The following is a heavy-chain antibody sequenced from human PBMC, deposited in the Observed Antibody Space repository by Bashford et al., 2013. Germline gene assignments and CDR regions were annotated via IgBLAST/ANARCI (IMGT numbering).Heavy chain of an antibody. CDR3: TRAAPYCSGGSCYLFDY. CDR1: GGSVSSGSYY. Sequence: RPLLYSSETLSLTCTVSGGSVSSGSYYWTWIRQPPGKGLEWIGYINYSGSTNYNPSLKSRVTMSVDTSKNQFSLKLSSVTAADTAVYYCTRAAPYCSGGSCYLFDYWGQGTLVTVSS. V-gene: IGHV4-61*01. CDR2: INYSGST. D-gene: IGHD2-15*01. J-gene: IGHJ4*02.